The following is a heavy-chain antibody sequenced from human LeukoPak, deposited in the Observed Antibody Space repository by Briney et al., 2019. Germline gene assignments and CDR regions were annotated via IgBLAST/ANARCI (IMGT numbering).Heavy chain of an antibody. Sequence: SETLSLTCAVYGGSFSGYYWSWIRQPPGKGLEWIGYIYYSGSTYYNPSLKSRVTISVDTSKNQFSLKLSSVTAADAAVYYCARGQVGSTYSSSSGDAFDIWGQGTMVTVSS. CDR2: IYYSGST. J-gene: IGHJ3*02. CDR3: ARGQVGSTYSSSSGDAFDI. D-gene: IGHD6-6*01. V-gene: IGHV4-30-4*08. CDR1: GGSFSGYY.